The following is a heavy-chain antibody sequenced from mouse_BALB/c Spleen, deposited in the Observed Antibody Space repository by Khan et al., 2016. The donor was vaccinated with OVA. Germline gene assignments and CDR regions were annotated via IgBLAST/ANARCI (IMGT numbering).Heavy chain of an antibody. CDR3: ARSTYNYAFAY. CDR1: GVSITSGY. V-gene: IGHV3-8*02. CDR2: MIYSGST. J-gene: IGHJ3*01. Sequence: EVQLQESGPSLVKPSQTLSLTCSVTGVSITSGYWNWIRKFPGNKLEYMGNMIYSGSTYYNSSLKSRISITRHTSKNQYYLQLNSVTTEDTATYCCARSTYNYAFAYWGQGTLVTVSA. D-gene: IGHD1-3*01.